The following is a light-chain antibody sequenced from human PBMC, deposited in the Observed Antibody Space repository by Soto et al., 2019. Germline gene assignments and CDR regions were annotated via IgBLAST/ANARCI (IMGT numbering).Light chain of an antibody. V-gene: IGKV1-5*01. CDR3: LQDYNYPLT. Sequence: DIQMTQSPSTLSASVGDRVTITCRASQTVNTWLAWYQQKPGKAPKVLIFDASSLKTGVPSRFSGSGSGTDFTLTISSLQPEDFATYYCLQDYNYPLTFGGGTKVDIK. CDR1: QTVNTW. J-gene: IGKJ4*01. CDR2: DAS.